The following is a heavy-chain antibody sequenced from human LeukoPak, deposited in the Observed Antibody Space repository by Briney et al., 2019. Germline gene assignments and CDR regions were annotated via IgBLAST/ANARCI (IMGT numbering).Heavy chain of an antibody. J-gene: IGHJ4*02. D-gene: IGHD1-14*01. V-gene: IGHV4-39*01. CDR1: GGSISSNIYY. Sequence: SETLSLTCTVSGGSISSNIYYWGWIAPRQGTGLEWIGSIYYSGSTYYNPSLRSRVAISVDTSKNQFSLKLNSVTAADTAVYYCANFRKYTYGPYYFDYWGQGTLVTVSS. CDR2: IYYSGST. CDR3: ANFRKYTYGPYYFDY.